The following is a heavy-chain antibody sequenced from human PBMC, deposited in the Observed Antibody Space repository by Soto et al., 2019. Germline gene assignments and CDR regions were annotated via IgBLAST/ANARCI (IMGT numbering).Heavy chain of an antibody. CDR3: AKEGRWSGYYIKLWWYFDY. V-gene: IGHV3-30*18. CDR1: GFTFSSYG. J-gene: IGHJ4*02. CDR2: ISYDGSNK. D-gene: IGHD3-3*01. Sequence: QVQLVESGGGVVQPGRSLRLSCAASGFTFSSYGMHWVRQAPGKGLEWVAVISYDGSNKYYADSVKGRFTISRDNSKNTLYLQMNSLRGEETAVYYCAKEGRWSGYYIKLWWYFDYWGQGTLVTVCS.